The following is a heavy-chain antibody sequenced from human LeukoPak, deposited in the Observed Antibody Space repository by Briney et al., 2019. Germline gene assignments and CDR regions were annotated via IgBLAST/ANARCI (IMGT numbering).Heavy chain of an antibody. CDR2: ISSSGSTI. CDR3: ARDSRYYDFWSGYPPPDY. V-gene: IGHV3-11*04. CDR1: GFTFSDYY. D-gene: IGHD3-3*01. Sequence: GGSLRLSCAASGFTFSDYYMSWIRQAPGKGLEWVSYISSSGSTIYYADSVEGRFTISRDNAKNSLYLQMNSLRAEDTAVYYCARDSRYYDFWSGYPPPDYWGQGTLVTVSS. J-gene: IGHJ4*02.